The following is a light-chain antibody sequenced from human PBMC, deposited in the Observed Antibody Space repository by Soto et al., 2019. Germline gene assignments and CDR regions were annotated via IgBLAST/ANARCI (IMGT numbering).Light chain of an antibody. CDR1: QSVGSN. CDR2: GAS. Sequence: EIVMTQSPATLSVSPGERATLSCRASQSVGSNLAWYQQKPGQAPGLLMYGASTRATGVPARFSGSGSGAEFTLTISSLQSEDFAVYYCQKYNNRPPWTFGQGTKVEIE. CDR3: QKYNNRPPWT. J-gene: IGKJ1*01. V-gene: IGKV3-15*01.